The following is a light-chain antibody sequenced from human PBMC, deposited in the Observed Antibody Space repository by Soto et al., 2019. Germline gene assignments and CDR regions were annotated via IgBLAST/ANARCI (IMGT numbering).Light chain of an antibody. J-gene: IGLJ1*01. CDR3: SSYAGSNNSYV. V-gene: IGLV2-8*01. Sequence: QSALTQPPSACGSPEQSVTISCNGTSSDVGGYNYVSWYQQHPGKAPKLMIYEVSKRPSGVPDRFSGSKSGNTASLTVSGLHAEDEADYYCSSYAGSNNSYVFGTGTKVTVL. CDR2: EVS. CDR1: SSDVGGYNY.